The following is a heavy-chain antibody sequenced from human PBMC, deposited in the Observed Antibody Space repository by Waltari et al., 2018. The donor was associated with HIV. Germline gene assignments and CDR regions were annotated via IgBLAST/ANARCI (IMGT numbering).Heavy chain of an antibody. CDR1: GFTFSRYW. CDR2: VNIDETTT. Sequence: EEQLMESGGGLVQPGGSLRVSCAASGFTFSRYWMHWVRQAPGEGLVWVLRVNIDETTTTYADSVKGRFTISRDNAKDTLYLQMNSLRVEDTAIYYCARESPDGLYMEWLPTDYWDQGTLVTVSS. J-gene: IGHJ4*02. D-gene: IGHD3-3*01. V-gene: IGHV3-74*03. CDR3: ARESPDGLYMEWLPTDY.